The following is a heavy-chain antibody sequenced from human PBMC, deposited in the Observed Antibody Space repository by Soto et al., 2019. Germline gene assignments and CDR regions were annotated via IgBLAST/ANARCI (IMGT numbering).Heavy chain of an antibody. J-gene: IGHJ4*02. D-gene: IGHD2-15*01. V-gene: IGHV5-51*01. CDR3: ARPPSGTISSFDA. Sequence: PGESLKISCKGSGYSFTSNWIGWVRQMPGKALEWMGIIYPRDSDTRYSPSFQGQVTISADKSISTADLQWSSLTASDTAMYYCARPPSGTISSFDAWSERTRVTVSS. CDR2: IYPRDSDT. CDR1: GYSFTSNW.